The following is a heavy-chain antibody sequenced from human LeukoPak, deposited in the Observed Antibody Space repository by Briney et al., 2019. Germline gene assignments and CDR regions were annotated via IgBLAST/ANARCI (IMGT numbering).Heavy chain of an antibody. D-gene: IGHD6-13*01. CDR2: IIPILGIA. CDR1: GGTFLSYA. CDR3: ALYSRQQLAADAFDI. V-gene: IGHV1-69*04. J-gene: IGHJ3*02. Sequence: SVTVSFKASGGTFLSYAISWVRPAPGQGLEWMGRIIPILGIANYAQKFQGRVTITADKSTSTAYMELSSLRSEDTAVYYCALYSRQQLAADAFDIWGQGTMVTVSS.